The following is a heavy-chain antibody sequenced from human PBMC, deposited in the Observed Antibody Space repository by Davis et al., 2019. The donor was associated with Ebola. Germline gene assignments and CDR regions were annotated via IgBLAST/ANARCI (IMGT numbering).Heavy chain of an antibody. CDR1: GFTFSDYY. J-gene: IGHJ4*02. D-gene: IGHD2-21*01. Sequence: PGGSLRLSCAASGFTFSDYYMSWIRQAPGKGLEWVANIKQDGSEKYYVDSVKGRFTISRDNAKNSLYLQMNSLKTEDTAVYYCAVVIDPIDYWGQGTLVTVSS. CDR3: AVVIDPIDY. CDR2: IKQDGSEK. V-gene: IGHV3-7*03.